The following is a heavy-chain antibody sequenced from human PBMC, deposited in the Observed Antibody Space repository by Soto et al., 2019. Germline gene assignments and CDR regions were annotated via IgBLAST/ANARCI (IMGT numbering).Heavy chain of an antibody. CDR1: GGTFSSYA. J-gene: IGHJ4*02. CDR3: ARDQNSLLWSGEKDY. CDR2: IIPIFGTA. D-gene: IGHD3-10*01. V-gene: IGHV1-69*13. Sequence: SVKVSCKASGGTFSSYAISWVRQAPGQGLEWMGGIIPIFGTANYAQKFQGRVTITADESTSTAYMELSSLRSEDTAVYYCARDQNSLLWSGEKDYWGQGTLVTVSS.